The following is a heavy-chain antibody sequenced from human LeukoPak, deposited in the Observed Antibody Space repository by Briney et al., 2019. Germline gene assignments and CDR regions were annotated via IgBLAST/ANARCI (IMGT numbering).Heavy chain of an antibody. CDR1: GFTFNTYT. D-gene: IGHD3-10*01. CDR3: ARDLLLWFGELRPPGY. CDR2: MSYDGTDK. V-gene: IGHV3-30*04. J-gene: IGHJ4*02. Sequence: PGGSLRLSCAASGFTFNTYTIYWVRQAPGKGLEWVTLMSYDGTDKYYANSVKGRFTISRDNSKNTLYLQMNSLRAEDTAVYYCARDLLLWFGELRPPGYWGQGTLVTVSS.